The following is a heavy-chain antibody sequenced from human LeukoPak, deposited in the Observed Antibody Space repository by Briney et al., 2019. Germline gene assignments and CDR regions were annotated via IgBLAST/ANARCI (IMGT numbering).Heavy chain of an antibody. CDR2: IRYDGSNK. D-gene: IGHD2-2*01. V-gene: IGHV3-30*02. CDR1: GFTFSSYG. Sequence: GGSLRLSCAASGFTFSSYGMHWVRQAPGKGLEWVAFIRYDGSNKYYADSVKGRFTISRDNSKNTLYLQMNSLRAEDTAVYYRAKDNSSTSCFDYWGQGTLVTVSS. J-gene: IGHJ4*02. CDR3: AKDNSSTSCFDY.